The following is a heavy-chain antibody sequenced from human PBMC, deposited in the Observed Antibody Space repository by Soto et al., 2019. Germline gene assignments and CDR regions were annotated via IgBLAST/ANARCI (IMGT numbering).Heavy chain of an antibody. V-gene: IGHV1-18*01. CDR2: ISAYNGNT. CDR3: ARDAAAGLNDY. J-gene: IGHJ4*02. CDR1: GYTFTSYG. Sequence: QVQLVQSGAEVKKPGASVKVSCKASGYTFTSYGISWVRQAPGQGLEWMGWISAYNGNTKYVQKFQGRVTTTTDTSTSTAYMELRILRSDDTAVYYCARDAAAGLNDYWGQGTLVTVSS. D-gene: IGHD6-13*01.